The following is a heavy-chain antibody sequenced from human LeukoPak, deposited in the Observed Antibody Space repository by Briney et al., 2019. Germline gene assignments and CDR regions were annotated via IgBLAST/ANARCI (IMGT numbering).Heavy chain of an antibody. CDR1: GFTFSSYW. Sequence: PGGPLRLSCGASGFTFSSYWMSWVRQAPGKGLEWVANIKQDGSEKYYVDSVKGRFTISRDNAKNSLYLQMNSLRAEDTAVYYCARYGDYPFNWFDPWGQGTLVTVS. D-gene: IGHD4-17*01. V-gene: IGHV3-7*01. CDR2: IKQDGSEK. J-gene: IGHJ5*02. CDR3: ARYGDYPFNWFDP.